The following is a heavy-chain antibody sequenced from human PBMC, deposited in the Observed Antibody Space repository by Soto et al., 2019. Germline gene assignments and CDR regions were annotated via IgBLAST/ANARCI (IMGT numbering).Heavy chain of an antibody. J-gene: IGHJ3*02. Sequence: SETLSLTCTVSGGSISSYYWSWIRQPPGKGLEWIGYIYYSGSTNYNPSLKSRVTISVDTSKNQFSLKLSSVTAADTAVYYCARGGLGYDYIWGSYRNTDDAFDIWGQGTMVTVSS. CDR3: ARGGLGYDYIWGSYRNTDDAFDI. CDR1: GGSISSYY. D-gene: IGHD3-16*02. V-gene: IGHV4-59*01. CDR2: IYYSGST.